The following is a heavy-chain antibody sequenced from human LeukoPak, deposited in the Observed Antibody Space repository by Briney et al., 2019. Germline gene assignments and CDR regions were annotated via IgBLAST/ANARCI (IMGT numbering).Heavy chain of an antibody. CDR2: ISSSSSTV. CDR3: ARAQTYYGSGSYLY. V-gene: IGHV3-48*02. J-gene: IGHJ4*02. CDR1: GXTFSRYS. D-gene: IGHD3-10*01. Sequence: GGSLRLSCAASGXTFSRYSMNWVRQAPGKGLEWVSYISSSSSTVYYADSLKGRFTISRDNAKNSLYLQMNSLRDEDTAVYYCARAQTYYGSGSYLYWGQGTLVTVSS.